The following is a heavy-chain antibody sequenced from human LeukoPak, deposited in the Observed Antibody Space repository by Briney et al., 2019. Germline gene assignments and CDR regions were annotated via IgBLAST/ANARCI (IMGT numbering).Heavy chain of an antibody. Sequence: ASVKVSCKASGYTFTDFYMHWVRQAPGQGLGWMGWINPNSGGTNYAQKFQGRVTMTRDTSISTASMELSRLRSDDTAVYYCATLRSAYYHYFDYWGQGTLVTVSS. CDR1: GYTFTDFY. D-gene: IGHD3-10*01. J-gene: IGHJ4*02. CDR3: ATLRSAYYHYFDY. CDR2: INPNSGGT. V-gene: IGHV1-2*02.